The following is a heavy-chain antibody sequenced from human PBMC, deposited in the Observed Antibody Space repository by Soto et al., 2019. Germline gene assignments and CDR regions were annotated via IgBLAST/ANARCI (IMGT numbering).Heavy chain of an antibody. Sequence: QVPLVQSGAEVKKPGASVKVSCKASGYTFTGYYMHWVRQAPGQGLEWMGWINPNSGGTNYAQKFQGWVTMTRDTSISTAYMYLSRLRSDDTAVYYCARATTSGDPCYFDYWGQGTLVTVSS. V-gene: IGHV1-2*04. CDR3: ARATTSGDPCYFDY. J-gene: IGHJ4*02. CDR1: GYTFTGYY. D-gene: IGHD4-17*01. CDR2: INPNSGGT.